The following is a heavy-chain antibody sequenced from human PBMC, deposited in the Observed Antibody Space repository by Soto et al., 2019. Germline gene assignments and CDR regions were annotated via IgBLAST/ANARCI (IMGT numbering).Heavy chain of an antibody. J-gene: IGHJ4*02. CDR1: GFTFSSYW. V-gene: IGHV3-74*01. D-gene: IGHD4-17*01. Sequence: GSLRLSCAASGFTFSSYWMHWVRQAPGKGLVWVSRIDSDGSSTSYADSVKGRFTISRDNAKNTLYLQMNSLRAEDTAVYYCARDLRRVTTVDNFDYWGKGTLVTVSS. CDR2: IDSDGSST. CDR3: ARDLRRVTTVDNFDY.